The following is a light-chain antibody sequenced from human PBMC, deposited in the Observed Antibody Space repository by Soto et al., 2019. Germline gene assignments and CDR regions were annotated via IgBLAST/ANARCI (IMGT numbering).Light chain of an antibody. CDR1: QSISIW. J-gene: IGKJ1*01. V-gene: IGKV1-5*01. Sequence: IQMTQSPSTLSASVGDRVTITCRASQSISIWLAWYQQKPGKAPKLLIYDASSLESGVPSRFSGSGSGTEFTLTITSLQPDDFATYYCQQYNSYPWTFGQGTKVDIK. CDR3: QQYNSYPWT. CDR2: DAS.